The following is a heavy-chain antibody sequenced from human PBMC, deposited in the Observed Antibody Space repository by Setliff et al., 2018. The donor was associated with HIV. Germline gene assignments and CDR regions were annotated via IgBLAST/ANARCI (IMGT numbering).Heavy chain of an antibody. D-gene: IGHD5-18*01. V-gene: IGHV4-59*01. CDR2: VDYNGRT. CDR1: GASISSYY. CDR3: ARGAYRDGYDY. J-gene: IGHJ4*02. Sequence: PSETLSLTCSVSGASISSYYWSWIRQPPGKGLEWIGYVDYNGRTDYNPSPKSRVTISLDTSKNQVSLKLSSVAAADTAVYHCARGAYRDGYDYWGQGTLVTVSS.